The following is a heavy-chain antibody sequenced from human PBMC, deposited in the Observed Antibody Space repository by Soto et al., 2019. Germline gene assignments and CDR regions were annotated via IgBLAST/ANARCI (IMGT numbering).Heavy chain of an antibody. J-gene: IGHJ3*02. CDR1: GYSFSTCG. V-gene: IGHV1-18*01. Sequence: QVQLVQSGAELKRPGASVKVSCKASGYSFSTCGITWVRQAPGQGLEWMGWISGHDDKTKLAENFQGRVTMTTDTSQSASHREMRSLKSDATAVYYCAGGGGGGISFSPHVWFPSDGIDIWGQGTMVTVSS. D-gene: IGHD3-16*02. CDR3: AGGGGGGISFSPHVWFPSDGIDI. CDR2: ISGHDDKT.